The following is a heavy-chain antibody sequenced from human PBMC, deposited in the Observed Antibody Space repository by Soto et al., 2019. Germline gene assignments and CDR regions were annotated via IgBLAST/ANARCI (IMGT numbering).Heavy chain of an antibody. CDR2: INHSGST. V-gene: IGHV4-34*01. CDR3: ARGAGGVYGSGSSYYMDV. Sequence: QVQLQQWGAGLLKPSETLSLTCAVYGGSFSGYYWSWIRQPPGKGLEWIGEINHSGSTNYNPSLKSRVTISVGTSKNQFSLKLSSVTAADTAVYYCARGAGGVYGSGSSYYMDVWGKGTTVTVSS. CDR1: GGSFSGYY. D-gene: IGHD3-10*01. J-gene: IGHJ6*03.